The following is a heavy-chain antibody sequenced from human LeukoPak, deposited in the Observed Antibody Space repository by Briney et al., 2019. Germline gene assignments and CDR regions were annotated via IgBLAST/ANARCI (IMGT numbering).Heavy chain of an antibody. CDR3: ARGTVLTGYFDY. Sequence: SETLSLTCAVYGGSFSGYYWSWIRQPPGKGLEWIGEINHSGSTNYNPSLKSRVTISVDTSKNQFSLKLSSVTAADTAVYYCARGTVLTGYFDYWGQGTLVTVSS. D-gene: IGHD3-9*01. CDR1: GGSFSGYY. J-gene: IGHJ4*02. V-gene: IGHV4-34*01. CDR2: INHSGST.